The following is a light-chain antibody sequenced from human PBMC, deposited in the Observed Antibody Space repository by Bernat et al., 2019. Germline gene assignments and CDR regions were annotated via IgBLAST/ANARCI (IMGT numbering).Light chain of an antibody. J-gene: IGKJ5*01. CDR3: QQSYSTPIT. Sequence: DIQMTQSPSSLSASVGDRVTITCRASQSISSYLNWYQQKPGKAPKLLIYAASSLQSGVPSRFSGSGSGTDFTLTISSLQPEDFATYYCQQSYSTPITCGQRTRMVN. CDR2: AAS. CDR1: QSISSY. V-gene: IGKV1-39*01.